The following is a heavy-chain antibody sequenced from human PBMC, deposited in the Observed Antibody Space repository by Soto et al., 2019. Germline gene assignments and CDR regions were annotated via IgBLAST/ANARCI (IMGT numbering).Heavy chain of an antibody. J-gene: IGHJ3*02. V-gene: IGHV4-59*08. D-gene: IGHD3-3*01. CDR1: GGSISSYY. CDR3: ARLTIFDAFDI. Sequence: QVQLQESGPGLVKPSETLSLTCTVSGGSISSYYWSWIRQPPGKGLEWIGYIYYSGSTNYNPSLKSRVTISVDTSKNQFSLKLSSVTAADTAVYYCARLTIFDAFDIWGQGTMVTVSS. CDR2: IYYSGST.